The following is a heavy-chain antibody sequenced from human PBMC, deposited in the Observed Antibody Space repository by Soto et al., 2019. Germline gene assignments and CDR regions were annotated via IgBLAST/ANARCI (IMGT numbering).Heavy chain of an antibody. CDR3: ARDLSGGGDYRYYNLDV. D-gene: IGHD5-12*01. Sequence: SETLSLTCTVSGGSVSSGSYYWSWIRQPPGKGLEWIGYIYYSGGTNYNPSLESRVTISVDTSKSQFSLKLSSVTAADTAVYYCARDLSGGGDYRYYNLDVWGQGTTVTVSS. J-gene: IGHJ6*02. V-gene: IGHV4-61*01. CDR1: GGSVSSGSYY. CDR2: IYYSGGT.